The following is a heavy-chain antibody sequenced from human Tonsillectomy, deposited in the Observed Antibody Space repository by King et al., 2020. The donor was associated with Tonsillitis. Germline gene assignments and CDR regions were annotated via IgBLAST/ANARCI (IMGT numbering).Heavy chain of an antibody. CDR3: ARGPRVSDY. CDR2: XXXXXXXI. J-gene: IGHJ4*02. CDR1: GFTXSXYS. V-gene: IGHV3-21*01. Sequence: VQLVESGGGLVKPXGSLXLSCXASGFTXSXYSMNWVXXAPGKGXEXVXXXXXXXXXIYXXXSVXGRFTISRDNAKNSLYLQMNSLRAEDTAVYYCARGPRVSDYWGQGTLVTVSS. D-gene: IGHD6-13*01.